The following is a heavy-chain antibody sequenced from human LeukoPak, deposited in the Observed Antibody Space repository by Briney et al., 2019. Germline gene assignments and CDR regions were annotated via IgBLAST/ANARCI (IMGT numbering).Heavy chain of an antibody. V-gene: IGHV3-48*03. D-gene: IGHD3-10*01. CDR2: ITTSGSTI. CDR1: GFTFSSYE. CDR3: ARWIYGSGSKRYFDS. Sequence: GGSLRLSCAASGFTFSSYEMNWVRQAPGKGLEWPSYITTSGSTIYYADSVKGRFTVSRDNAKNSLYLQMNSLRAEDTAVYYCARWIYGSGSKRYFDSWGQGTLVTVSS. J-gene: IGHJ4*02.